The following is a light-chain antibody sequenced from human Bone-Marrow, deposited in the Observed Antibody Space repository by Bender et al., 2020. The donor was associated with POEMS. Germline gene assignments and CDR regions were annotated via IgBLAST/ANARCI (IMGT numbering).Light chain of an antibody. J-gene: IGLJ3*02. CDR3: CSYAGSSTFEV. Sequence: QSALTQPASVSGSPGQSITISCTGTSSDVGTYNLVSWYQQHPGKAPKLMIYAVTKRPSGVSNRFSGSKSGNTASLIISGLQAEDEADYYCCSYAGSSTFEVFGGGTKLTVL. V-gene: IGLV2-23*02. CDR1: SSDVGTYNL. CDR2: AVT.